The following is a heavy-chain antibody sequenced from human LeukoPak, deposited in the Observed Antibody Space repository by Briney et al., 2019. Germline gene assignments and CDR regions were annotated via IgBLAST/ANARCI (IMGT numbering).Heavy chain of an antibody. CDR2: IWYDGSNI. CDR1: GFTFSSYG. J-gene: IGHJ4*02. Sequence: PGRSLRLSCAASGFTFSSYGMHWVRQAPGKGLERVAVIWYDGSNIYYADSVKGRFTISRDNSKNTLYLQMNSLRAEDTAVYYCAKGQLWFGEARVDCWGQGTLVTVSS. CDR3: AKGQLWFGEARVDC. D-gene: IGHD3-10*01. V-gene: IGHV3-33*06.